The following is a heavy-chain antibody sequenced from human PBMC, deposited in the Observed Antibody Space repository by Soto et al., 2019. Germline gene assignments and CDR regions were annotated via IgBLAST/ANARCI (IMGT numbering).Heavy chain of an antibody. CDR2: IRSRADGETT. CDR1: GFTFNNAW. Sequence: EVQLVESGGGLVEPGGSLRLSCAASGFTFNNAWMSWVRQAPGKGLEWVGRIRSRADGETTDYAVPVKGIFTISRDDSKNTLSLQMNSLKTEDTAVYYCTTGTAVAKYVFDFWGQGTLVTVSS. CDR3: TTGTAVAKYVFDF. V-gene: IGHV3-15*01. J-gene: IGHJ4*02. D-gene: IGHD5-18*01.